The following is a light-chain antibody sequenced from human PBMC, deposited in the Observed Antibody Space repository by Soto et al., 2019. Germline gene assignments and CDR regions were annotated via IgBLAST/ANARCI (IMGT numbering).Light chain of an antibody. CDR1: SSDVGGYNY. CDR2: EVS. J-gene: IGLJ1*01. CDR3: SSYTSSSTLV. Sequence: QSALTQPPSASGSPGQSVTISCTGTSSDVGGYNYVSWYQQHPGKAPKLMISEVSKRPSGVPDRFSGSKSGNTASLTVSGLQAEDEADYYCSSYTSSSTLVFGTGTKLTVL. V-gene: IGLV2-8*01.